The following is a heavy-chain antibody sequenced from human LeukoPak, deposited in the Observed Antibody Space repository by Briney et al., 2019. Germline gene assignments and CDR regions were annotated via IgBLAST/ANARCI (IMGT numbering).Heavy chain of an antibody. J-gene: IGHJ4*02. D-gene: IGHD1-26*01. V-gene: IGHV1-2*02. CDR3: ARVPVGATTFGEYYFDY. Sequence: GASVKVSCKASGYTFTGYYMHWVRQAPGQGLEWMGWINPNSGGTNYAQKFQGRVTMTRDTSISTAYMELSRLRSDGTAVYYCARVPVGATTFGEYYFDYWGQGTLVTVSS. CDR2: INPNSGGT. CDR1: GYTFTGYY.